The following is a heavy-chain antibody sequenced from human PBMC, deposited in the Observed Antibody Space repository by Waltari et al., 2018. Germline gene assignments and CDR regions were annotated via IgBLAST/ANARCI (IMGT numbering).Heavy chain of an antibody. V-gene: IGHV3-33*01. J-gene: IGHJ4*02. Sequence: QIQLVESGGGVVQPGRSLRLSCAASGFIFSSNGRHWVRQVPGKGLEWVAGIWYDGSRTLYADSVKGRFTISRDNSKNTLSLQMNSLRAEDTALYYCARGRGVLSDAYFDYWGQGTLVTVSS. CDR3: ARGRGVLSDAYFDY. CDR1: GFIFSSNG. CDR2: IWYDGSRT. D-gene: IGHD3-10*01.